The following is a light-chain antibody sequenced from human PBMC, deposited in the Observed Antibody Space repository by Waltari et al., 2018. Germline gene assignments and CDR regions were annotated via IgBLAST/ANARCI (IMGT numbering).Light chain of an antibody. CDR2: DKN. J-gene: IGLJ2*01. V-gene: IGLV3-19*01. CDR1: GLRRHF. Sequence: SFELTQDPAVSVALGQTVRITCQGDGLRRHFASWYQQKPGQAPILVISDKNKRSSGIPDRFSGSNSGEAASLTITGTQAEDEAVYYCSSRGSSNNHAVVFGGGTNLTVL. CDR3: SSRGSSNNHAVV.